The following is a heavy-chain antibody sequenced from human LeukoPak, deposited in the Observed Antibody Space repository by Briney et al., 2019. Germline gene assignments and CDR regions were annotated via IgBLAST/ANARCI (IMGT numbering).Heavy chain of an antibody. CDR1: GFTFGSYW. Sequence: GGSLRLSCAASGFTFGSYWMSWVRQAPGKGLEWVANIRQDGSEKYFVDSVKGRFTISRDNAKNSLYLQMNSLRAEDTAIFYCATSGYYFGYESYFAYWGQGTLVTVSS. CDR2: IRQDGSEK. D-gene: IGHD3-22*01. CDR3: ATSGYYFGYESYFAY. J-gene: IGHJ4*02. V-gene: IGHV3-7*01.